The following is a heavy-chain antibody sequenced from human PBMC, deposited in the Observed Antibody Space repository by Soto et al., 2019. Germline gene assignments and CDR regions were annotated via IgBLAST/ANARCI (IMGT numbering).Heavy chain of an antibody. CDR1: GFTFSSYA. CDR3: AKDPHIGVVPSARRENWFDH. CDR2: ISGSGGST. J-gene: IGHJ5*02. Sequence: EVQLLESGGGLVQPGGSLRLSCAASGFTFSSYAMSWVRQAPGQGLEWVSAISGSGGSTYYADSVKGRFTISRDNSKNTVYLQMDSLRAEDTAVYYCAKDPHIGVVPSARRENWFDHWGQGTLVTVCS. V-gene: IGHV3-23*01. D-gene: IGHD2-2*01.